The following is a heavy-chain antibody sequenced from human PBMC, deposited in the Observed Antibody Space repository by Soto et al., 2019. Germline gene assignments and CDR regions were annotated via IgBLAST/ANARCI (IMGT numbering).Heavy chain of an antibody. D-gene: IGHD2-15*01. Sequence: EVQLVEPGRGLVQPGGSLRLFCAGSGITLSDQYMDWVRQAPGKGLEWIGRTRNKANSYTTEYDPSVKGRFTISRDDLKNSLYLQMSSLTTEDTAMYYCARDCSHCSGGNCYSRFDYWGQGTLVTVFS. CDR2: TRNKANSYTT. J-gene: IGHJ4*02. CDR3: ARDCSHCSGGNCYSRFDY. CDR1: GITLSDQY. V-gene: IGHV3-72*01.